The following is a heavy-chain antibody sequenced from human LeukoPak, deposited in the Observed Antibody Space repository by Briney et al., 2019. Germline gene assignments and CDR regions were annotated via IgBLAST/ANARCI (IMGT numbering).Heavy chain of an antibody. CDR3: ARDLVVVTGLRTRGPLDI. V-gene: IGHV1-46*01. CDR2: INPSGGTT. D-gene: IGHD2-21*02. CDR1: GYNFTSYY. J-gene: IGHJ3*02. Sequence: ASVKVSCKASGYNFTSYYMHWVRQAPGQGLEWMGIINPSGGTTSYAQKFQGRVTVTRDTSTSTVYMELSSLRSEDTAVYYCARDLVVVTGLRTRGPLDIWGQGTMVTVSS.